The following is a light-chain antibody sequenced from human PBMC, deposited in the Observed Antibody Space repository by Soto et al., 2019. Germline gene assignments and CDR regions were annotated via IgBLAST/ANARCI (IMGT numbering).Light chain of an antibody. CDR1: QSITSY. CDR2: TAS. CDR3: QQSRSIPLT. J-gene: IGKJ4*01. V-gene: IGKV1-39*01. Sequence: DIQLTQSPSSLSASVGDRVTITCRASQSITSYLNLYQQKPGRVPTLLIYTASILQSGVPSRFSGSGSGTDFTLTISSLQPEDFATYYCQQSRSIPLTFGGGTKVDI.